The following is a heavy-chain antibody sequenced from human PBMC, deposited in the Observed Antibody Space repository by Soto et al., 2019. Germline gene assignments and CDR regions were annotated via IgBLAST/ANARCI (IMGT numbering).Heavy chain of an antibody. Sequence: SETLSLTCNVSGGSISTADYYWSWIRQPPGKGLEWIGYIYYRGSTYYNPSLESRVAISIDTSKNQFSLNLMSVTAADTAVYYCVSDYDSGGYIGDSGQGTRVTVSS. D-gene: IGHD3-22*01. CDR2: IYYRGST. CDR1: GGSISTADYY. V-gene: IGHV4-30-4*01. J-gene: IGHJ4*02. CDR3: VSDYDSGGYIGD.